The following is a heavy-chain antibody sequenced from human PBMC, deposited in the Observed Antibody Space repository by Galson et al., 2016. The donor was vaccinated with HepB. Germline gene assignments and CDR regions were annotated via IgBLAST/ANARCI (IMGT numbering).Heavy chain of an antibody. J-gene: IGHJ4*02. CDR2: IKQDGREK. CDR1: GYHFTGYW. D-gene: IGHD6-19*01. CDR3: ARDPGGDSGWFYFDS. Sequence: SGAEVKKAGESLKTSCKGFGYHFTGYWISWVRQAPGKGLEWVARIKQDGREKYYVDSVTGRFTISRDNAKNSLYLQMNSLKADDPAVYYRARDPGGDSGWFYFDSWGQGTRVTVSS. V-gene: IGHV3-7*03.